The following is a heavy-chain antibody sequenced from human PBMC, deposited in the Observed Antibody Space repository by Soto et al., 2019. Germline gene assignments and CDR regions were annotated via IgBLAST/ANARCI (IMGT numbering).Heavy chain of an antibody. V-gene: IGHV3-23*01. Sequence: EVQLLESGGGLVQPGGSLRLSCAASGFTFSSYAMSWVRQAPGKGLEWVSAISGSGGSTYYADSVKGRFTISRDNSKNTLYLKMNSLRAEDTAVYYCAKEETGYDILTGYYYYFDYWGQGTLVTVSS. CDR3: AKEETGYDILTGYYYYFDY. D-gene: IGHD3-9*01. CDR2: ISGSGGST. J-gene: IGHJ4*02. CDR1: GFTFSSYA.